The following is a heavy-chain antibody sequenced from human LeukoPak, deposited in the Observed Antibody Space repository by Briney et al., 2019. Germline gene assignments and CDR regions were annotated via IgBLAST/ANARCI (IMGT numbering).Heavy chain of an antibody. V-gene: IGHV3-73*01. CDR3: TRLSPGYCSGGSCYSFWFDP. D-gene: IGHD2-15*01. CDR1: GFTFSGSA. CDR2: IRSKANSYAA. Sequence: GGSLRLSCAASGFTFSGSAMHWVRQASGKGLEWVGRIRSKANSYAAAYAASVKGRFTISRDDSKNTAYLQMNSLKTEDTAVYYCTRLSPGYCSGGSCYSFWFDPWGQGTLVTVSS. J-gene: IGHJ5*02.